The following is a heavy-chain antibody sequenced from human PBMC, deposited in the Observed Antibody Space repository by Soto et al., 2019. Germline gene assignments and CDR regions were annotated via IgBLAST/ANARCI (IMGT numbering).Heavy chain of an antibody. J-gene: IGHJ4*02. V-gene: IGHV3-23*01. Sequence: PGGSLRLSCAASGFTFSSYAMSWVRQAPGKGLEWVSAISGSGGSTYYADSVKGRFTISRDNSKNTLYLQMNSLRAEDTAVYYCANSLTPPYGSGSHYYFDYWGQGTLVTVSS. D-gene: IGHD3-10*01. CDR3: ANSLTPPYGSGSHYYFDY. CDR2: ISGSGGST. CDR1: GFTFSSYA.